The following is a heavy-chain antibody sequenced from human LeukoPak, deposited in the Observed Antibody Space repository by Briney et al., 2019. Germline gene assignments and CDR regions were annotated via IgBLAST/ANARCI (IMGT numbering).Heavy chain of an antibody. D-gene: IGHD3-3*01. CDR2: IYHSGNT. CDR1: GYSISSGYY. J-gene: IGHJ4*02. CDR3: ARDPAYRHDFWSGYYGYYFDY. Sequence: SETLSLTCTVSGYSISSGYYWGWIRQPPGKGLEWIGSIYHSGNTYYNPSLKSRVTISVDTSKNQFSLKLTSVTAADTAVYYCARDPAYRHDFWSGYYGYYFDYWGQGTLVTVSS. V-gene: IGHV4-38-2*02.